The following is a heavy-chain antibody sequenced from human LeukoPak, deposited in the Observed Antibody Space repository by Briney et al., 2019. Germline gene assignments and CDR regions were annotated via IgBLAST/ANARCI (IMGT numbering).Heavy chain of an antibody. V-gene: IGHV4-4*07. CDR1: GGSISSYY. J-gene: IGHJ4*02. D-gene: IGHD3-22*01. CDR2: IYTSGST. CDR3: ARESSDYDSSGYIDY. Sequence: SETLSLTCTVSGGSISSYYWSWIRQPAGKGLEWIGRIYTSGSTNYNPSLKSRVTMSVDTSKNQFSLKLSSVTAADTAVYYCARESSDYDSSGYIDYWGQGTLVTVSS.